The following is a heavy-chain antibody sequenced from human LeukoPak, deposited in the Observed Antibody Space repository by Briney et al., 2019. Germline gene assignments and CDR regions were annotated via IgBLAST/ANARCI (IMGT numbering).Heavy chain of an antibody. CDR2: VYNSGST. J-gene: IGHJ4*02. V-gene: IGHV4-4*07. Sequence: PSETLSLTCSVSGASISTFHWTWFRQPAGRGLEWIGLVYNSGSTLLNHSLKNRVAMSVDLTKNQLSLKLTSVTAADTAMYFCARKDGDYWGRGTLVTVTS. CDR3: ARKDGDY. CDR1: GASISTFH.